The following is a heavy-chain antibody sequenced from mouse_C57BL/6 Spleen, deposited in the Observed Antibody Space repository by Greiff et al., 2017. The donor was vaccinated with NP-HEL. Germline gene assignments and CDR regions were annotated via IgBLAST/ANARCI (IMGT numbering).Heavy chain of an antibody. CDR3: ARGAQATWFAY. CDR1: GYTFTSYW. J-gene: IGHJ3*01. Sequence: QVQLQQSGAELVKPGASVKLSCKASGYTFTSYWMQWVKQRPGQGLEWIGEIDPSDSYTNYNQKFKGKATLTVDTSSSTAYMQLSSLTSEDSAVYYCARGAQATWFAYWGQGTLVTVSA. V-gene: IGHV1-50*01. CDR2: IDPSDSYT. D-gene: IGHD3-2*02.